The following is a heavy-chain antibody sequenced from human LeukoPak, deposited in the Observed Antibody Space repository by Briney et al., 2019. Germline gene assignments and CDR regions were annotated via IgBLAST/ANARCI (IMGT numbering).Heavy chain of an antibody. CDR3: ARDQVLGYYYDSSGYFGY. D-gene: IGHD3-22*01. Sequence: GSSVKVSCKASGGIFNTNAISWVRQAPGQGLEWMGWISAYNGNTNYAQKLQGRVTMTTDTSTSTAYMELRSLRSDDTAVYYCARDQVLGYYYDSSGYFGYWGQGTLVTVSS. V-gene: IGHV1-18*01. CDR1: GGIFNTNA. CDR2: ISAYNGNT. J-gene: IGHJ4*02.